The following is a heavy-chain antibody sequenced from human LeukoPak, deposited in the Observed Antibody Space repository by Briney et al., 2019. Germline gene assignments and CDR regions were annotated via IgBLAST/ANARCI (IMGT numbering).Heavy chain of an antibody. V-gene: IGHV3-53*01. CDR3: ARDPPRRGGSYF. CDR1: GFTFSSYW. Sequence: GGSLRLSCAASGFTFSSYWMSWVRQAPGKGLEWVSVIYSGGSTYYADSVKGRFTISRDNSKNTLYLQMNSLRAEDTAVYYCARDPPRRGGSYFWGQGTMVTVS. D-gene: IGHD1-26*01. J-gene: IGHJ3*01. CDR2: IYSGGST.